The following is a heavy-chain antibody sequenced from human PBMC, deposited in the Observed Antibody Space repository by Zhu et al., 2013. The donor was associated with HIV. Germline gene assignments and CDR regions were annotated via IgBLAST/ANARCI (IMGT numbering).Heavy chain of an antibody. CDR2: INPNSGYT. Sequence: QVQLVQSGAEVKKPGASMKVSCTASGYTFTGHYIHWVRQAPGQGLEWMGWINPNSGYTSSAQKLQGRVTMTTDTSITTAHMELSRLTPDDTAVYYCARGYYYGMDVWGQGTTVTVSS. CDR3: ARGYYYGMDV. CDR1: GYTFTGHY. V-gene: IGHV1-2*02. J-gene: IGHJ6*02.